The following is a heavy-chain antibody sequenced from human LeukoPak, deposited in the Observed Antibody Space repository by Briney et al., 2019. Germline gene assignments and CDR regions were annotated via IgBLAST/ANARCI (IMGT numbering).Heavy chain of an antibody. V-gene: IGHV5-51*01. CDR1: GYSFTSYW. CDR2: IYPGDSDT. D-gene: IGHD6-13*01. Sequence: GESLKISCKGSGYSFTSYWIGWVRPMPGKGLEWMGIIYPGDSDTRYSPSFQGQVTISADKSISTAYLQWSSLKASDTAMYYCARQGSSWVDAFDIWGQGTMVTVSS. CDR3: ARQGSSWVDAFDI. J-gene: IGHJ3*02.